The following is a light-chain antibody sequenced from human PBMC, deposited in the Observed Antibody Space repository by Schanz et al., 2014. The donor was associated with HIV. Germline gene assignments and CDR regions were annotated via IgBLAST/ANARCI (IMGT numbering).Light chain of an antibody. CDR1: QDIRND. Sequence: AIQMTQSPSSLSASVGDRVTITCRASQDIRNDLGWYQQKPGKAPKLLIYAGSRLQSGVPSRFSGSGSGTDFTLTISSLQPDDFATYYCQQYYSYPYTFGQGTKLDI. CDR3: QQYYSYPYT. V-gene: IGKV1-6*01. J-gene: IGKJ2*01. CDR2: AGS.